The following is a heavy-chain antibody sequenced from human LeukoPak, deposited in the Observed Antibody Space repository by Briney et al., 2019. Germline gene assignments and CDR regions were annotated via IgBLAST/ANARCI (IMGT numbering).Heavy chain of an antibody. V-gene: IGHV1-69*04. CDR1: GGTFSSYA. Sequence: SGKLSCTASGGTFSSYAISWVRQAPGQGLEWMGRIIPILGIANYAQKFQGRVTITADKSTSTAYMELSSLRSEDTAVYYCAGGGSGRYYNPLYYYYYGMDVWGQGTTVTVSS. J-gene: IGHJ6*02. CDR3: AGGGSGRYYNPLYYYYYGMDV. D-gene: IGHD3-10*01. CDR2: IIPILGIA.